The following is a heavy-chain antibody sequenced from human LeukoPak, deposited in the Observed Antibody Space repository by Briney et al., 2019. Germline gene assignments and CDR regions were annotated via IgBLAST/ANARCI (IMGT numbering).Heavy chain of an antibody. CDR3: ASLSGWYGVQIDY. D-gene: IGHD6-19*01. J-gene: IGHJ4*02. CDR1: GFTFSSYA. Sequence: PGGSLRLSCAASGFTFSSYAMHWVRQAPGKGLEWVAVISYDGSNKYYADSVEGRFTISRDNSKNTLYLQMNSLRAEDTAVYYCASLSGWYGVQIDYWGQGTLVTVSS. CDR2: ISYDGSNK. V-gene: IGHV3-30-3*01.